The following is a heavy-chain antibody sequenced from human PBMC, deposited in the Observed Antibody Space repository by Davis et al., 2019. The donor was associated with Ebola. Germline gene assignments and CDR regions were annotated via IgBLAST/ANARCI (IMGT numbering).Heavy chain of an antibody. D-gene: IGHD2-2*01. CDR3: ARDGPLALDIVVVPAVFPVSYYMDV. CDR2: ISYDGSNK. J-gene: IGHJ6*03. V-gene: IGHV3-30-3*01. CDR1: GFTFSSYA. Sequence: GESLKISCAASGFTFSSYAMHWVRQAPGKGLEWVAVISYDGSNKYYADSVKGRFTISRDNSKNTLYLQMNSLRAEDTAVYYCARDGPLALDIVVVPAVFPVSYYMDVWGKGTTVTVSS.